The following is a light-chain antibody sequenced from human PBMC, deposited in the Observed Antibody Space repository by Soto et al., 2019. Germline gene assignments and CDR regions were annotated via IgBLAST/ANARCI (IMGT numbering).Light chain of an antibody. CDR3: SSYTSSSPYV. Sequence: QSVLTQPASASGSPGQSITISCTGTSSDVGGYNYVSWYQQYPGKAPKLMIYDVSNRPSGVSNRFSGSKSGNTASLTISGLQAEDEADYYCSSYTSSSPYVFGTGTKVTVL. V-gene: IGLV2-14*01. CDR2: DVS. J-gene: IGLJ1*01. CDR1: SSDVGGYNY.